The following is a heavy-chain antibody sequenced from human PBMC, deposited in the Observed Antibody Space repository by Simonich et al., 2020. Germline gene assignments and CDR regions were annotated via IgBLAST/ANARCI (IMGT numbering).Heavy chain of an antibody. CDR1: GYTFTGYY. Sequence: QVQLVQSGAEVKKPGASVKVSCKASGYTFTGYYMHWVRQAPGQGLGWMGWINPNRCGQNYAQKFQGRVTMTRDTSIRTAYMELSRLRSDDTAVYYCARDRAARYYYYYYMDVWGKGTTVTVSS. CDR3: ARDRAARYYYYYYMDV. J-gene: IGHJ6*03. D-gene: IGHD6-6*01. V-gene: IGHV1-2*02. CDR2: INPNRCGQ.